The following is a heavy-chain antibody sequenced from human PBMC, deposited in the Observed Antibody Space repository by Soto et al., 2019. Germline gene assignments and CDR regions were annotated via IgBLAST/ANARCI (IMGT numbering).Heavy chain of an antibody. CDR3: VRQGFGALPGLVDV. D-gene: IGHD3-10*01. CDR1: GGSISSHN. Sequence: QVQLQESGPGLVKPSETLSLICSDSGGSISSHNWGWIRLPPGKGLEWIGYIRDSGDTSYNPSLNTRVTMSLDTSKKEFSPKLTSVTAADMAVYYCVRQGFGALPGLVDVWGQGTTVTVSS. CDR2: IRDSGDT. V-gene: IGHV4-59*08. J-gene: IGHJ6*02.